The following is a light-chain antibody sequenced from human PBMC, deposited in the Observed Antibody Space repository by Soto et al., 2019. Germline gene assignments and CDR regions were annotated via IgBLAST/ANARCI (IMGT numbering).Light chain of an antibody. CDR2: EVS. V-gene: IGLV2-8*01. Sequence: QSVLTQPPSASGSPGQSVTISCTGGSSDVGGYNYVSWYRQHPGKAPKLLIFEVSKRPSGIPDRFSGSKSGNTASLTVSGLQAEDEADYYCSSFADTNNFVFGTGTKLTVL. CDR3: SSFADTNNFV. J-gene: IGLJ1*01. CDR1: SSDVGGYNY.